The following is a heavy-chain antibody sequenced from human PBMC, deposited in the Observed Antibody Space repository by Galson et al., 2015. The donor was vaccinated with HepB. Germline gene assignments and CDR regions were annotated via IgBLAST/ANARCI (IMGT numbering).Heavy chain of an antibody. CDR3: VKGTKARELAYCGGDCYSWWCPFDY. J-gene: IGHJ4*02. CDR1: GFTFSSYA. CDR2: ISSNGGST. V-gene: IGHV3-64D*06. D-gene: IGHD2-21*02. Sequence: SLRLSCAASGFTFSSYAMHWVRQAPGKGLEYVSAISSNGGSTYYADSVKGRFTISRDNSKNTLYLQMSSLRAEDTAVYYCVKGTKARELAYCGGDCYSWWCPFDYWGQGTLVTVSS.